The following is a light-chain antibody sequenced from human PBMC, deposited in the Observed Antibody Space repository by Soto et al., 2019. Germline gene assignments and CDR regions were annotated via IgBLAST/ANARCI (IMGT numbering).Light chain of an antibody. CDR3: AAWDDSLNGYV. CDR2: SNN. V-gene: IGLV1-44*01. CDR1: SSNIGSNT. J-gene: IGLJ1*01. Sequence: SVLTQPPSASGTPVQGVTISCSGSSSNIGSNTVNWYQQLPGTAPKLLIYSNNQRPSGVPDRFSGSKSGTSASLAISGLQSEDEADYYCAAWDDSLNGYVFGTGTKVTVL.